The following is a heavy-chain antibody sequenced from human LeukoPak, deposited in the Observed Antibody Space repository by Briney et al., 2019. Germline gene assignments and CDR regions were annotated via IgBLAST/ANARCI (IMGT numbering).Heavy chain of an antibody. J-gene: IGHJ4*02. CDR3: ARERKYSSSSDFDY. CDR1: GFTVSSNY. D-gene: IGHD6-6*01. CDR2: IYSGGST. Sequence: GGSLRLSCAASGFTVSSNYMSWVRQAPGKGLEWVSVIYSGGSTYYADSVKGRFTISRDNSKNTLYLQMNSLRAEDTAVYYCARERKYSSSSDFDYWGQGTPVTVSS. V-gene: IGHV3-66*02.